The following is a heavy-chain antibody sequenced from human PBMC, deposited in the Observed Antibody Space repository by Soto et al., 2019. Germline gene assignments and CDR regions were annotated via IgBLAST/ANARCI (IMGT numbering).Heavy chain of an antibody. CDR1: GYSFTSYW. CDR2: IYPGDSDT. Sequence: GESLKISCKGSGYSFTSYWIGWVRQMPGKGLEWMGIIYPGDSDTRYSPSFQGQVTISADKSISTAYLQWSSLKASDTAMYYCASTSHYYYYGMDVWGQGTTVTVSS. CDR3: ASTSHYYYYGMDV. V-gene: IGHV5-51*01. J-gene: IGHJ6*02.